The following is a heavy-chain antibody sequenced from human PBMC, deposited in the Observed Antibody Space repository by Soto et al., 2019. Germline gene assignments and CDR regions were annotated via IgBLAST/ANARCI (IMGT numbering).Heavy chain of an antibody. D-gene: IGHD1-20*01. CDR1: GYSFTTYW. J-gene: IGHJ3*02. CDR3: SRRLVITATTNAFDI. V-gene: IGHV5-51*01. Sequence: LGESLKISCKGSGYSFTTYWIGWVRQMPGKGLEWMGIIYPGDSDTRYSPSFQGQVTISADKSISTAYLQWSSLKASDTATYYCSRRLVITATTNAFDIWGQGTMVTVSS. CDR2: IYPGDSDT.